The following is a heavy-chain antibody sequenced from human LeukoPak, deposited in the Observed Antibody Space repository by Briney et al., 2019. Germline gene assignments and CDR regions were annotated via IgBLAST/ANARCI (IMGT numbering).Heavy chain of an antibody. CDR1: GFTFDDYA. CDR3: AKDAHATPYSSGWYYFDY. Sequence: GRSLRLSCAASGFTFDDYAMHWVRQAPGKGLEWVSGISWNSGSIGYADSVKGRFPISRDNDKNSLYLQMNSLRAQDTALYYCAKDAHATPYSSGWYYFDYWGQGTLVTVSS. V-gene: IGHV3-9*01. CDR2: ISWNSGSI. D-gene: IGHD6-19*01. J-gene: IGHJ4*02.